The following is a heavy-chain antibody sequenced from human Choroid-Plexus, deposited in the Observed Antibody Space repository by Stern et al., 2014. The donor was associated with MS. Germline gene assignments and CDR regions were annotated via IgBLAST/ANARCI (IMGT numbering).Heavy chain of an antibody. V-gene: IGHV1-2*02. D-gene: IGHD3-3*01. CDR3: ARDQRGITIFGVVTXXYYLGMDV. CDR2: INPKTGGT. CDR1: GYIFTGYY. Sequence: QVQLLQPGAEVKKPGASVKVSCKTSGYIFTGYYIHWVRQAPGQGLEWMAWINPKTGGTKYAPKFQGRVTMSRDTSISTAYVELSSLTSDDTAVYYCARDQRGITIFGVVTXXYYLGMDVWGQGTTVTV. J-gene: IGHJ6*02.